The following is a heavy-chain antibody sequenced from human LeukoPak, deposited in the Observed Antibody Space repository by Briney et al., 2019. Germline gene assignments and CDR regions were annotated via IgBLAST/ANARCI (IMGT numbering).Heavy chain of an antibody. V-gene: IGHV4-59*01. CDR1: GGSISSYY. CDR3: ARVPAAPVSGWFDP. D-gene: IGHD2-2*01. CDR2: IYYSGST. Sequence: SETLSLTCTVSGGSISSYYWSWIRQPPGKGLEWIGYIYYSGSTNYNPSLKSRVTISVDTYKNQFSLKLSSGTAADTAVYYCARVPAAPVSGWFDPWGQGTLVTVSS. J-gene: IGHJ5*02.